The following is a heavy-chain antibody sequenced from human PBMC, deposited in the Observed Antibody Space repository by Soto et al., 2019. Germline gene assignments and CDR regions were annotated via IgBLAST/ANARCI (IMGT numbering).Heavy chain of an antibody. CDR3: ARVGGDSRSFYYYGMDV. CDR2: IKQDGSQK. J-gene: IGHJ6*02. Sequence: GGSLRLSCAASGFSFSSFWMTWVRQAPGKGLEWVANIKQDGSQKYYVDSVKGRFTISRDNAKNSLYLQMNSLRAEDTAVYYCARVGGDSRSFYYYGMDVWGQGTTVTVSS. V-gene: IGHV3-7*03. D-gene: IGHD3-16*01. CDR1: GFSFSSFW.